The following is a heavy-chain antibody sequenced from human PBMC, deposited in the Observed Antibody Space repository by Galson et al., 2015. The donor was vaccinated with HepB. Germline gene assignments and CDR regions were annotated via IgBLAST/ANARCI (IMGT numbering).Heavy chain of an antibody. D-gene: IGHD1-26*01. Sequence: SVKVSCKASGYIFFVYYIHWVRQAPGQRPEWMGRINPDGGDTHYAPKFRGRVSMTRDKSKNTAYLELSGLTSDDTAVYYCARDVGHTFWGQGTLVTVSS. CDR3: ARDVGHTF. CDR2: INPDGGDT. CDR1: GYIFFVYY. V-gene: IGHV1-2*06. J-gene: IGHJ4*02.